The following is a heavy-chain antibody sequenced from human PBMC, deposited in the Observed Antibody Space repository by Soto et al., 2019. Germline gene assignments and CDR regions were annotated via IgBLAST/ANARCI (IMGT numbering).Heavy chain of an antibody. V-gene: IGHV3-23*01. D-gene: IGHD2-15*01. CDR2: ISGSGGST. CDR3: AKDLSWVAASLVYAFDI. Sequence: GGSLRLSCAASGFTFSSYAMSWVRQAPGKGLEWVSAISGSGGSTYYADSVKGRFTISRDNSKNTLYLQMNSLRAEDTAVYYCAKDLSWVAASLVYAFDIWGQGTMVTVSS. CDR1: GFTFSSYA. J-gene: IGHJ3*02.